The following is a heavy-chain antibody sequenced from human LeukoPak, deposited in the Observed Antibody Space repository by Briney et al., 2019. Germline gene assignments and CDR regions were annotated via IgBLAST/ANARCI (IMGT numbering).Heavy chain of an antibody. Sequence: GGSLRLSCAASGFTFSGSAMHWFRQASGKGLEWVGRIRSKANSYATAYAASVKGRFTISRDDSKNTAYLQMNSLKTEDTAVYYCTEVATIHESDYWGQGTLVTVSS. D-gene: IGHD5-24*01. CDR1: GFTFSGSA. CDR2: IRSKANSYAT. J-gene: IGHJ4*02. V-gene: IGHV3-73*01. CDR3: TEVATIHESDY.